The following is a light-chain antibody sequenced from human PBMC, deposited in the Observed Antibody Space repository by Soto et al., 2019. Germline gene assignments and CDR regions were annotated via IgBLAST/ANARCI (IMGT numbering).Light chain of an antibody. V-gene: IGLV2-11*01. CDR3: CSYIGPYFYV. CDR2: DVN. Sequence: QAVLTQPRSVSGSPGQSVAISCSGSSSNCVGDKYVAWYQKHPGKAPRLVIIDVNKRPSPVPVRFSGSKSGTPASLPISGLQAEDEADYYCCSYIGPYFYVFGSGTKVTVL. J-gene: IGLJ1*01. CDR1: SSNCVGDKY.